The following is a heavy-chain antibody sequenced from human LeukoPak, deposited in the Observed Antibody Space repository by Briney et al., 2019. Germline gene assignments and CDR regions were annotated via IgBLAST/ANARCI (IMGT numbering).Heavy chain of an antibody. CDR2: IKQDGSEK. Sequence: GGSLRLSCAASGFTFSSYWMSWGRQAPGKGLEWVGNIKQDGSEKYYVDSVKGRFTISRDNAKNSLYLQMNSLRAEETALYYCASGRQLGYWGQGTLVTVSS. CDR1: GFTFSSYW. D-gene: IGHD3-16*01. CDR3: ASGRQLGY. V-gene: IGHV3-7*01. J-gene: IGHJ4*02.